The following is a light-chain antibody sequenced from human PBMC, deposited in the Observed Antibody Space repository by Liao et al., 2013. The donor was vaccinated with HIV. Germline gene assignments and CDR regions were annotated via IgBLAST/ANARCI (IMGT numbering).Light chain of an antibody. J-gene: IGLJ2*01. Sequence: SYXLTQPPSVSVAPGKTARITCGGNNIGSKSVHWYQQKPGQAPVLVIYKDSERPSGIPERFSGSSSGTTVTLTISGAQVEDEADYYCYSAADNNVVFGGGTKLTVL. CDR1: NIGSKS. V-gene: IGLV3-27*01. CDR3: YSAADNNVV. CDR2: KDS.